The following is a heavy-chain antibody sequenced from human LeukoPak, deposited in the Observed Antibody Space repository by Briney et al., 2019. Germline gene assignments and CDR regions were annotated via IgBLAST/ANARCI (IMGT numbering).Heavy chain of an antibody. CDR1: GFTFSNAW. D-gene: IGHD3-3*01. V-gene: IGHV3-15*01. J-gene: IGHJ4*02. CDR3: TTDTIFGVGFYPGDRRLFDY. CDR2: IKSKTDGGTT. Sequence: GGSLRLSCEVSGFTFSNAWMSWVRQAPGKGLEWVGRIKSKTDGGTTDYAAPVKGRFTISRDDSKNTLYLQMNSLKTEDTAVYYCTTDTIFGVGFYPGDRRLFDYWGQGTLVTVSS.